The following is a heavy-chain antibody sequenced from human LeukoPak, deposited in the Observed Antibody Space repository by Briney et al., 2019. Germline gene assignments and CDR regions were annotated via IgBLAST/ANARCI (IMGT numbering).Heavy chain of an antibody. Sequence: GGSLRLSCAASGFTFSSYGMHWVRQAPGKGLEWVAVIWYDGSNKYYADSVKGRFTTSRDNSKNTLYLQMNSLRAEDTAVYYCNGKYYYDSSGYQDYFDYWGQGTLVTVSS. J-gene: IGHJ4*02. CDR1: GFTFSSYG. D-gene: IGHD3-22*01. V-gene: IGHV3-33*01. CDR3: NGKYYYDSSGYQDYFDY. CDR2: IWYDGSNK.